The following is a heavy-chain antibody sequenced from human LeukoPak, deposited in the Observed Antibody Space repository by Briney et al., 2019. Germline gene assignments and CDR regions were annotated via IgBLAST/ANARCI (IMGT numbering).Heavy chain of an antibody. V-gene: IGHV3-23*01. Sequence: GGSLRLSCAASGFTFSSYAMSWVRQAPGKGLVWVSAISGSGGSTYYADSVKGRFTLSSDSSRNTVYFQLNNLRVEDTAIYYCAKASWVSSTDAVRWGQGTLVTVPS. CDR1: GFTFSSYA. J-gene: IGHJ4*02. D-gene: IGHD3-10*01. CDR2: ISGSGGST. CDR3: AKASWVSSTDAVR.